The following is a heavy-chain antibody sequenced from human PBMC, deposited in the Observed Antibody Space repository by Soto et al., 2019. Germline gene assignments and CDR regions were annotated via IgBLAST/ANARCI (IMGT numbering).Heavy chain of an antibody. D-gene: IGHD6-19*01. CDR2: IYHSGGT. Sequence: QLQLQESGSGLVKPSQTLSLTCAVSGGSISSGGYSWSWIRQPPGKGLEWIWYIYHSGGTYYNPSLKSRVTISVDRSKNQFSLKLSSVTAADTAVYYCASLRSGWGIDYWGQGTLVTVSS. J-gene: IGHJ4*02. CDR3: ASLRSGWGIDY. CDR1: GGSISSGGYS. V-gene: IGHV4-30-2*01.